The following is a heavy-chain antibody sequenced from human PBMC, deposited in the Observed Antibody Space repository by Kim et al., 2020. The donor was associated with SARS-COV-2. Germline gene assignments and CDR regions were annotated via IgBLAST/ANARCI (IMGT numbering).Heavy chain of an antibody. CDR3: ARLAGSIAARPEDY. V-gene: IGHV6-1*01. J-gene: IGHJ4*02. D-gene: IGHD6-6*01. Sequence: AVSVKSRITINPDTSKNQFSLQLNSVTPEDTAVYYCARLAGSIAARPEDYWGQGTLVTVSS.